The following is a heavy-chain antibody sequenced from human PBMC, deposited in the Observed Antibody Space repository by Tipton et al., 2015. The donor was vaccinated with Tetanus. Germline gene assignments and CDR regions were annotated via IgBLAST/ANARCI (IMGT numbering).Heavy chain of an antibody. V-gene: IGHV3-33*08. Sequence: QVQLVQSGGGVVQSGRSLRLSCVASGYNFRNNGMHWVRQAPGKGLEWVAVIWYDGSNKNYADSVKGRFTISRDNSKNTLYLQMNSLSAEDTAVYYCARDIAIVRARDWYFDVWGHGTLVTVSS. D-gene: IGHD2/OR15-2a*01. CDR3: ARDIAIVRARDWYFDV. CDR2: IWYDGSNK. CDR1: GYNFRNNG. J-gene: IGHJ2*01.